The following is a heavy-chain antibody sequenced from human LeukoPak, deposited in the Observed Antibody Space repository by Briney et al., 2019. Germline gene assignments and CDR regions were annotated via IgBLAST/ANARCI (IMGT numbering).Heavy chain of an antibody. CDR3: AREESGSQYFDY. D-gene: IGHD1-26*01. CDR1: GGTFSSYA. V-gene: IGHV1-69*04. J-gene: IGHJ4*02. Sequence: SVKVSCKASGGTFSSYAISWVRQAPGQGLEWMGRIIPILGIANYAQKFQGRVTITADKSTSTAYMELSSLRSEDTAVYYCAREESGSQYFDYWGQGTLVTVFS. CDR2: IIPILGIA.